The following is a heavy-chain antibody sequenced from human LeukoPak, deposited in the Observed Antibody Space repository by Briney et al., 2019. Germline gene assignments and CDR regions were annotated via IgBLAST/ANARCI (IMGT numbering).Heavy chain of an antibody. D-gene: IGHD3-10*01. Sequence: GESLKISCKGTGYSFTSYWIGWVRQMPGKGLEWMGIIYPGDSDTRYSPSFQGQVTISADKSISTAYLQWSSLKASDTAMYYCAREGYYGSGTLYGMDVWGQGTTVTVSS. V-gene: IGHV5-51*01. CDR2: IYPGDSDT. CDR1: GYSFTSYW. CDR3: AREGYYGSGTLYGMDV. J-gene: IGHJ6*02.